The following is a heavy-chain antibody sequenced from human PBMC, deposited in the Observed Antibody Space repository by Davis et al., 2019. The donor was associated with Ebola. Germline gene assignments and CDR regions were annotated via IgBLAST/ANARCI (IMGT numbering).Heavy chain of an antibody. CDR2: MNPNSGNT. D-gene: IGHD3-10*01. Sequence: ASVKVSCKASGYTFTSYDINWVRQATGQGLEWMGWMNPNSGNTGYAQKFQGRVTMTRNTSISTAYMELSSLRSEDTAVYYCARERGEMVQGLYGMDVWGQGTTVTVSS. CDR3: ARERGEMVQGLYGMDV. J-gene: IGHJ6*02. V-gene: IGHV1-8*01. CDR1: GYTFTSYD.